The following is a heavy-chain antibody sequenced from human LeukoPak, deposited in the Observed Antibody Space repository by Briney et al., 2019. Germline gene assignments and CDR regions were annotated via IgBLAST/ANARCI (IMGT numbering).Heavy chain of an antibody. CDR1: GGSISGYY. CDR3: ARSLRRRKSDP. CDR2: VYYSGTS. Sequence: PSETLSLTCTVAGGSISGYYWSWIRQTPGEGLEWIGYVYYSGTSTYNPSLKSRVTTSVDSSKNQFSLSLRSVTAADTAVYYCARSLRRRKSDPWGQGTLVTVSS. V-gene: IGHV4-59*01. J-gene: IGHJ5*02. D-gene: IGHD3-16*01.